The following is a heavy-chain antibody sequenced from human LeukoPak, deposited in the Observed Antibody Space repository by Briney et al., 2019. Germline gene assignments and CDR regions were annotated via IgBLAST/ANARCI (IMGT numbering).Heavy chain of an antibody. Sequence: GESLKISCKGSGYSFTSYWIGWVRQMPGRGLEWMGIIYPGDSDTRHSPSFQGQVTISADKSISTAYLQRSSLKASDTAMYYCARYRSYGGNPAAFDIWGQGTMVTLSS. J-gene: IGHJ3*02. CDR2: IYPGDSDT. D-gene: IGHD4-23*01. CDR3: ARYRSYGGNPAAFDI. V-gene: IGHV5-51*01. CDR1: GYSFTSYW.